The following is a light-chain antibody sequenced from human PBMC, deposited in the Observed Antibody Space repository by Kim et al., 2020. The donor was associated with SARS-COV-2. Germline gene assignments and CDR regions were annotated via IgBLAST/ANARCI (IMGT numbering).Light chain of an antibody. CDR2: GNN. J-gene: IGLJ1*01. CDR1: TSNIGAGYD. V-gene: IGLV1-40*01. Sequence: GQRVTISCTGSTSNIGAGYDVHWYQLLPGTAPKLLISGNNNRPSGVPDRFSASKSGTSASLAITGLQAEDEADYYCQSYDSSLIYVFGTGTKVTVL. CDR3: QSYDSSLIYV.